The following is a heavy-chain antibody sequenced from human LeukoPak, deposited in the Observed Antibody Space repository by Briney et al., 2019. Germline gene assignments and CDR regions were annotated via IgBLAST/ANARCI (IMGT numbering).Heavy chain of an antibody. CDR1: GFTFSSYE. CDR2: ISSSGSTI. CDR3: ARGDYGDYHNWFDP. Sequence: GGSLRLSCAASGFTFSSYEMNWVRQAPGKGLEWVSYISSSGSTIYYADSVKGRFTISRDNAKNSLYLQMNSLRAEDTAIYYCARGDYGDYHNWFDPWGQGTLVTVSS. J-gene: IGHJ5*02. D-gene: IGHD4-17*01. V-gene: IGHV3-48*03.